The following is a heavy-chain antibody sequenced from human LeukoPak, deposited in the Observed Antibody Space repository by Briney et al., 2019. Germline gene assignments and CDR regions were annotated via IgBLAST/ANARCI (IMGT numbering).Heavy chain of an antibody. Sequence: SETLSLTCTVSGGSISSYYWSWIRQPPGKGLKWIGYIYYSGSTNYNPSLKSRVTISVDTSKNQFSLKLSSVTAADTAVYYCARDRGLENLVWDDAFDIWGQGTMVTVSS. J-gene: IGHJ3*02. D-gene: IGHD1-26*01. CDR1: GGSISSYY. V-gene: IGHV4-59*01. CDR3: ARDRGLENLVWDDAFDI. CDR2: IYYSGST.